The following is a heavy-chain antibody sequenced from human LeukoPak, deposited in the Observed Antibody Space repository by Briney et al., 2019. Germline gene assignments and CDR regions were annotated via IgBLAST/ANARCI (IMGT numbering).Heavy chain of an antibody. D-gene: IGHD3-3*01. Sequence: PGGSLRLSCAASGFTFSSYWMSWVRQAPGKGLEWVANIKQDGSEKYYVDSVKGRFTISRDNAKYSLYLQMNSLRAEDTAVYYCARDKYYDFWSSYSFDYWGQGTLVTASS. J-gene: IGHJ4*02. CDR1: GFTFSSYW. V-gene: IGHV3-7*01. CDR2: IKQDGSEK. CDR3: ARDKYYDFWSSYSFDY.